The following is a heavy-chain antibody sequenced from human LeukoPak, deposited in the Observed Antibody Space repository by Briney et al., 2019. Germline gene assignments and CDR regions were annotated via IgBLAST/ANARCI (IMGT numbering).Heavy chain of an antibody. CDR2: IKQDGSEK. D-gene: IGHD2-15*01. J-gene: IGHJ4*02. V-gene: IGHV3-7*01. CDR1: GFNFSRYW. Sequence: GGSLRLSCAASGFNFSRYWMRWVRQAPGKGLEWVANIKQDGSEKDYVDSVTGRFTISRDNAKNSLYLQMNSLRVEDTAVYYCARASVAATFFDCWGQGTLVTVSS. CDR3: ARASVAATFFDC.